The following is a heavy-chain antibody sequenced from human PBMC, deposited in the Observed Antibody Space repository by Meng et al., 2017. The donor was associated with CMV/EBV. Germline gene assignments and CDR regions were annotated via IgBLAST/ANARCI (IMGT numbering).Heavy chain of an antibody. CDR2: IIPIFGTA. J-gene: IGHJ6*02. V-gene: IGHV1-69*05. Sequence: SVKVSCKASGGTFSSYAISWVRQAPGQGLEWMGGIIPIFGTANYAQKCQGRVTITTDESTSTAYMELSSLRSEDTAVYYCARRAGSNENLYCGGDCYFYYYYGMDVWGQGTTVTVSS. CDR3: ARRAGSNENLYCGGDCYFYYYYGMDV. CDR1: GGTFSSYA. D-gene: IGHD2-21*01.